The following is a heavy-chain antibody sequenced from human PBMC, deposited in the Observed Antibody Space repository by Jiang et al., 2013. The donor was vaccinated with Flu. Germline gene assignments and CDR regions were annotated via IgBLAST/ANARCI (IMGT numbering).Heavy chain of an antibody. V-gene: IGHV4-39*01. CDR1: GVSISSSRYY. CDR2: IFDGGST. J-gene: IGHJ4*02. D-gene: IGHD5-18*01. CDR3: ARNVRHTALDY. Sequence: GPGLVKASETLSLTCTVSGVSISSSRYYWGWIRQPPGKGLEWIGSIFDGGSTFYTSSLKSRVSISVDTSRNQISLKVNSVTAADTAIYYCARNVRHTALDYWGEGTLVTVSS.